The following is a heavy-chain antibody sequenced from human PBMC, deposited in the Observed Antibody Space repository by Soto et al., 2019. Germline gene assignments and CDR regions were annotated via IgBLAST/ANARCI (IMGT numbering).Heavy chain of an antibody. D-gene: IGHD3-3*01. Sequence: SGPTLVNPTQTLTLTCTFSGFSLSTSGMCVSWIRQPPGKALEWLALIDWDDDKYYSTSLKTRLTISKDTSKNQVVLTMTNMDPVDTATYYCARIWRSLFGVVIISDYVMSVCGQGTTVTVAS. CDR2: IDWDDDK. J-gene: IGHJ6*02. V-gene: IGHV2-70*01. CDR1: GFSLSTSGMC. CDR3: ARIWRSLFGVVIISDYVMSV.